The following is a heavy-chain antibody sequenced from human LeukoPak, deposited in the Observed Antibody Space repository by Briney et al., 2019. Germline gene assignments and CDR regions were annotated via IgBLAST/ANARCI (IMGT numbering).Heavy chain of an antibody. J-gene: IGHJ2*01. V-gene: IGHV3-48*02. CDR3: ARDDTGNSGHFDL. CDR1: GFTFSNYN. CDR2: ISGSSYTV. Sequence: GGSLRLSCAASGFTFSNYNMNWVRQAPGKGLEWVSYISGSSYTVFYPDSVKGWFTISRDNAKNSLYLQMYSLRDDDTAVYYCARDDTGNSGHFDLWGRGTLVAVSS. D-gene: IGHD1-1*01.